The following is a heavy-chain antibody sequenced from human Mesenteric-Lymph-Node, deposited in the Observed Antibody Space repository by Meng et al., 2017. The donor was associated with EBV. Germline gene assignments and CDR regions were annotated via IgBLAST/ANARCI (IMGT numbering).Heavy chain of an antibody. CDR3: ARDPAAVDL. CDR2: TYYKSKWYN. D-gene: IGHD6-25*01. V-gene: IGHV6-1*01. CDR1: GDSVSTNSAA. J-gene: IGHJ4*02. Sequence: QVQLQQSGPGLVMPSQTPQHPCAISGDSVSTNSAAWNWIRQSPSGGLEWLGRTYYKSKWYNDYAESVKSRITINPDTSKNQFSLQLNSVTPEDTAVYYCARDPAAVDLWGQGILGTVSS.